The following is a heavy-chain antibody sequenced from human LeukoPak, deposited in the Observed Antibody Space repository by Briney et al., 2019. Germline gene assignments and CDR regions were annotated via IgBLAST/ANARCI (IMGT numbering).Heavy chain of an antibody. V-gene: IGHV2-5*02. CDR3: AHLDGRYRYGQQFDY. Sequence: SGPTLVNPTQTLTLTCTFSGFSLSTSGVGVGWIRQPPGKALEWLALNYWDDDKRYSPSLKGRLTITKDTSKNQVVLTMTNMDPVDTATYYCAHLDGRYRYGQQFDYWGQGTLVTVSS. J-gene: IGHJ4*02. CDR2: NYWDDDK. CDR1: GFSLSTSGVG. D-gene: IGHD5-18*01.